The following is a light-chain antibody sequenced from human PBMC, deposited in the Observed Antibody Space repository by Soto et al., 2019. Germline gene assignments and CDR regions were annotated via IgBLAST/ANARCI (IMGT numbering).Light chain of an antibody. CDR1: SSNIGINT. CDR2: TND. CDR3: AAWDDSLNGYV. Sequence: QSVLTQPPSASGTPGQRVTISCSGSSSNIGINTVTWYQQLPGTAPKLLIHTNDQRPSGVPDRFSGSKSGTSASLAISGLQSADEADYYCAAWDDSLNGYVFGTGTKLTVL. V-gene: IGLV1-44*01. J-gene: IGLJ1*01.